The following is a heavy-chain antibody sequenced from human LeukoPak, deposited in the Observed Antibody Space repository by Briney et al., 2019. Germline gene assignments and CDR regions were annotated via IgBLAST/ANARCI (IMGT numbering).Heavy chain of an antibody. D-gene: IGHD3-10*01. V-gene: IGHV3-33*01. CDR2: IWYDGSNK. CDR3: ARVRSSGPPLD. J-gene: IGHJ3*01. Sequence: PGRSLRLSCAASRFTFSSYGMHWVRQAPGKGLEWVAVIWYDGSNKYYADSVKGRFTISRDNSKNTLYLQMNSLRAEDTAVYYCARVRSSGPPLDWGQGTMVTVSS. CDR1: RFTFSSYG.